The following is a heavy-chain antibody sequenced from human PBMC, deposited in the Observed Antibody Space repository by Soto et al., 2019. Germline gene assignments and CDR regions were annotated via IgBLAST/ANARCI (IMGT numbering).Heavy chain of an antibody. V-gene: IGHV3-9*01. Sequence: EVQLVESGGGLEQPGRSLRLSCTVSGFMFEDFAMHWVRQAPGQGLEWVSGINWNGVNKGYAESVLGRFTISRDNAKKSLYLDMNYLRPEDTALYFCAKDVDRLGELWGYFQSWGQGTMLTVSS. CDR3: AKDVDRLGELWGYFQS. D-gene: IGHD3-16*01. J-gene: IGHJ1*01. CDR2: INWNGVNK. CDR1: GFMFEDFA.